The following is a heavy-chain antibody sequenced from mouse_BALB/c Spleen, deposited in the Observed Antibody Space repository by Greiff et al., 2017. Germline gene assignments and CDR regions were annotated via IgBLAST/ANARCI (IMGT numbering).Heavy chain of an antibody. CDR3: ARGDYDVGGGMDY. CDR2: ISDGGSYT. J-gene: IGHJ4*01. CDR1: GFTFSDYY. D-gene: IGHD2-4*01. V-gene: IGHV5-4*02. Sequence: EVQGVESGGGLVKPGGSLKLSCAASGFTFSDYYMYWVRQTPEKRLEWVATISDGGSYTYYPDSVKGRFTISRDNAKNNLYLQMSSLKSEDTAMYYCARGDYDVGGGMDYWGQGTSVTVSS.